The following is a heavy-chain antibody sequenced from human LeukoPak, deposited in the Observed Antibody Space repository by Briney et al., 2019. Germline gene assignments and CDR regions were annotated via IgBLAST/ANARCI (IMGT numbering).Heavy chain of an antibody. CDR2: IYYSGST. V-gene: IGHV4-59*12. CDR3: ARDVMVRGAHFAFDI. Sequence: SETLSLTCTVSGGSISSYYWSWIRQPPGKGLEWIGYIYYSGSTNYNPSLKSRVTISVDTSKNQFSLKLSSVTAADTAVYYCARDVMVRGAHFAFDIWGQGTMVTVSS. D-gene: IGHD3-10*01. J-gene: IGHJ3*02. CDR1: GGSISSYY.